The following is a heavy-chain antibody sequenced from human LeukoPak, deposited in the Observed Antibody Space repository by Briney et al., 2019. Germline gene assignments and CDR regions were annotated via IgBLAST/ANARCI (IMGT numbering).Heavy chain of an antibody. CDR2: IGTAGDT. D-gene: IGHD3-22*01. CDR3: ARGKRSMIVVAGNGMDV. J-gene: IGHJ6*02. V-gene: IGHV3-13*04. Sequence: GGSLRLSCAASGFTFSSYDMHWVRQATGKGLEWVSAIGTAGDTYYPGSVKGRFTISIENAKNSLYFQMNSLRAGDTAVYYCARGKRSMIVVAGNGMDVWGQGTTVTVSS. CDR1: GFTFSSYD.